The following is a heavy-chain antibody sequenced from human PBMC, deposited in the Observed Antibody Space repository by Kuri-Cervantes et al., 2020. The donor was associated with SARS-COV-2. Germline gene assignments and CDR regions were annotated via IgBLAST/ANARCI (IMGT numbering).Heavy chain of an antibody. CDR3: ARGVLYCSSTSCSSYFDY. Sequence: SQTLSLTCAVSGGSISSGGYSWSWIRQPPGKGLEWIGYIYHSGSTYYNPSLKSRVTISVDRSKNQFSLKLSSVTAADTAVYYCARGVLYCSSTSCSSYFDYWGQGTLVTVSS. V-gene: IGHV4-30-2*01. D-gene: IGHD2-2*01. CDR2: IYHSGST. J-gene: IGHJ4*02. CDR1: GGSISSGGYS.